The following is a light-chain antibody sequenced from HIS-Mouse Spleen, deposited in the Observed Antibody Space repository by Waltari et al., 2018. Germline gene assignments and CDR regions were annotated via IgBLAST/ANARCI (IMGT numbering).Light chain of an antibody. Sequence: QSALTQHASVSGSPGQSITISCTGTSSDVGSYNLVSWYQQHPGKAPKLMIYEGSKRPSGVSNRFSGSKSGNTASLTISGLQAEDEADYYCCSYAGSSTNYVFGTGTKVTVL. CDR3: CSYAGSSTNYV. CDR2: EGS. CDR1: SSDVGSYNL. J-gene: IGLJ1*01. V-gene: IGLV2-23*01.